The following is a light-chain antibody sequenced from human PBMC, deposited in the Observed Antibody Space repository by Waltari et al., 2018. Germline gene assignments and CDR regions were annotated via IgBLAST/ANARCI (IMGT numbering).Light chain of an antibody. Sequence: QSALTQPASVSGSPGQSITIPCTGTSSDVGNYKRVSWYQQHPGKAPKLMIYAVSKRPSGVSDHFSGSKSGDMASLTISGLQPEDEAEYFCSSYAGSSKGVFGGGTKVTVL. CDR1: SSDVGNYKR. CDR3: SSYAGSSKGV. J-gene: IGLJ2*01. V-gene: IGLV2-23*02. CDR2: AVS.